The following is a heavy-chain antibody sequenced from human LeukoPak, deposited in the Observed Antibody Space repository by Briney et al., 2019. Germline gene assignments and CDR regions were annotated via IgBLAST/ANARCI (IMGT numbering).Heavy chain of an antibody. CDR1: GFTFSSYS. J-gene: IGHJ4*02. V-gene: IGHV3-48*01. D-gene: IGHD1-26*01. CDR3: ARDKQVVVGATTAYDY. Sequence: GGSLRLSSAASGFTFSSYSMNWVRQAPGKGLEWVSYISSSSSTIYYADSVKGRFTISRDNAKNSLYLQMNSLRAEDTAVYYCARDKQVVVGATTAYDYWGQGTLVTVSS. CDR2: ISSSSSTI.